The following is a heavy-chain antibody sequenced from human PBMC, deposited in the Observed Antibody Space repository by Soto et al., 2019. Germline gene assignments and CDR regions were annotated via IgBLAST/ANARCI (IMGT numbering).Heavy chain of an antibody. V-gene: IGHV3-23*01. D-gene: IGHD3-3*01. J-gene: IGHJ4*02. CDR2: ISGSGGST. CDR3: AKDEECWYDFCAPRVFDY. Sequence: GGSLRLSCAASGFTFSSYAMSWVRQAPGKGLEWVSAISGSGGSTYYADSVKGRFTISRDNSKKTLYLQMDSLRAEDKAVYYCAKDEECWYDFCAPRVFDYWGQGTLVTVSS. CDR1: GFTFSSYA.